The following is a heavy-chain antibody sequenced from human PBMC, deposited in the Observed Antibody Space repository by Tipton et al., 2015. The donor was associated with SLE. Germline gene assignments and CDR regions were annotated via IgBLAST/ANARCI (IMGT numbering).Heavy chain of an antibody. CDR3: ARAWRNSSSWYYYYYMDV. J-gene: IGHJ6*03. CDR2: IYYSGST. CDR1: GGSISSSSYY. V-gene: IGHV4-39*07. Sequence: TLSLTCTVSGGSISSSSYYWGWIRQPPGKGLEWIGSIYYSGSTYYNPSLKSRVTISVDTSKNQFSLKLSSVTAADTAVYYCARAWRNSSSWYYYYYMDVWGKGTTVTVSS. D-gene: IGHD6-13*01.